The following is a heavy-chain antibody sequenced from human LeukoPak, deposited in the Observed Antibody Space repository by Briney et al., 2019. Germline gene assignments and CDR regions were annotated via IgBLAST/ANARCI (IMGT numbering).Heavy chain of an antibody. Sequence: GESLKISCKGSGYSFTSSWIGWVRQMPGKGLEWMGIIYPGDSDTRYSPSFLVQVTISADKSTSTAYLQWNSVKASDTAMYYCARRGGSLHFLDYWGHGTLVTVSS. D-gene: IGHD2-15*01. CDR3: ARRGGSLHFLDY. CDR1: GYSFTSSW. V-gene: IGHV5-51*01. CDR2: IYPGDSDT. J-gene: IGHJ4*01.